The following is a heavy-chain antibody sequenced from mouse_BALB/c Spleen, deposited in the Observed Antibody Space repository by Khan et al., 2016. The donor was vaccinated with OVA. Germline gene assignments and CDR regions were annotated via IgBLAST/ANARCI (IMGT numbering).Heavy chain of an antibody. CDR3: AKGDYGDGKIAY. D-gene: IGHD2-13*01. CDR1: GFSLSNYG. V-gene: IGHV2-5*01. Sequence: QVQLKESGPGLVQPSQSLSITCTVSGFSLSNYGVYWVRQSPGKGLEWLGVIWRGGNTDYNAAFMSRLSITKDNSKSPVFFKMNRLEADDTAIYYCAKGDYGDGKIAYWGQGTLVTVSA. CDR2: IWRGGNT. J-gene: IGHJ3*01.